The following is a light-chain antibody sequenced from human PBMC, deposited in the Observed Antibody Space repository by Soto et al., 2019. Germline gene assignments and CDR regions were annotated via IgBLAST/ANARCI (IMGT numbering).Light chain of an antibody. CDR3: QKYNTPPLT. CDR1: QGISNY. Sequence: DIQMTQSPPSLSASIVDRVIITCRASQGISNYLAWYQLKPGKAPKLLISTASTLQSGVPSRFSGSGSGTDFTLTISSLQPEDVATYYCQKYNTPPLTFGGGTKVEIK. CDR2: TAS. V-gene: IGKV1-27*01. J-gene: IGKJ4*01.